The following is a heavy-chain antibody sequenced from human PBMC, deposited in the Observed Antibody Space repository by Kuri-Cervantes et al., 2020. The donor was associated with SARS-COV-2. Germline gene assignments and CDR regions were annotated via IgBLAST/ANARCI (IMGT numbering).Heavy chain of an antibody. V-gene: IGHV3-7*01. CDR1: GFTFSSYW. J-gene: IGHJ4*02. CDR3: VTWYDFWSGYSRGRFDY. CDR2: IKQDGSEK. Sequence: GGSLRLSCAASGFTFSSYWMSWVRQAPGKGLGWVANIKQDGSEKYYVDSVKGRFTISRDNAKNSLYLQMNSLRAEDTAMYYCVTWYDFWSGYSRGRFDYWGQGTLVTVSS. D-gene: IGHD3-3*01.